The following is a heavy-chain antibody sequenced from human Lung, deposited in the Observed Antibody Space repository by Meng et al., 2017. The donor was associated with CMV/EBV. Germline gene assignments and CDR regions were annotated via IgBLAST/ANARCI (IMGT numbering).Heavy chain of an antibody. CDR1: GFTFDNYA. J-gene: IGHJ4*02. Sequence: GESXKISCTASGFTFDNYAMSWVRQAPGKGLEWVSVISGIGGNSYYAESVKGRFTVSRDNSKNTLYLHMNGLRADDTAVYYCARDNNWGPDYWGQGTLVTVSS. D-gene: IGHD7-27*01. CDR3: ARDNNWGPDY. V-gene: IGHV3-23*01. CDR2: ISGIGGNS.